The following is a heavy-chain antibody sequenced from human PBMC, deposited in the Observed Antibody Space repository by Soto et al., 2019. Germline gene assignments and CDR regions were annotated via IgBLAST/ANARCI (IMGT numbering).Heavy chain of an antibody. CDR1: GGSLSSGGYY. D-gene: IGHD3-16*01. V-gene: IGHV4-31*03. Sequence: QVQLQESGPGLVRPSQTLSLTCSVSGGSLSSGGYYWSWIRQHPGQGLEWIGYIYYTGSAYYTPSLESRVTMSVDTSKNQFSLKLSAVTAADTAVYYCASGGWRDDDWGQGTLVTVSS. J-gene: IGHJ4*02. CDR2: IYYTGSA. CDR3: ASGGWRDDD.